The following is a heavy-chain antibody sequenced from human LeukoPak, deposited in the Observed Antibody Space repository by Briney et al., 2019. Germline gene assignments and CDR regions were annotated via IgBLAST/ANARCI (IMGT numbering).Heavy chain of an antibody. CDR3: ATDTHFEYSSPMDAFDV. Sequence: ASVKVSCKVSGYTLTEISIHWVRQAPGKGLEWMGGFDPEDGETIYAQKFQGRVIMTEDISTDTAYMELSSLRSEDTAVYYCATDTHFEYSSPMDAFDVWGQGTVVTVSS. CDR2: FDPEDGET. V-gene: IGHV1-24*01. J-gene: IGHJ3*01. CDR1: GYTLTEIS. D-gene: IGHD6-13*01.